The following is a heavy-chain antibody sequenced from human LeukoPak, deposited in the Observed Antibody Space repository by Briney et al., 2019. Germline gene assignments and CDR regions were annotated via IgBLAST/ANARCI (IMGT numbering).Heavy chain of an antibody. CDR2: IWYDGSNK. Sequence: GGSLRLSCAASGFTSSSYGMHWVRQAPGKGLEWVAVIWYDGSNKYYADSVKGRFTISRDNSKNTLYLQMNSLRAEDTAVYYCARALGYSGYDYAGYFDYWGQGTLVTVSS. V-gene: IGHV3-33*01. D-gene: IGHD5-12*01. J-gene: IGHJ4*02. CDR3: ARALGYSGYDYAGYFDY. CDR1: GFTSSSYG.